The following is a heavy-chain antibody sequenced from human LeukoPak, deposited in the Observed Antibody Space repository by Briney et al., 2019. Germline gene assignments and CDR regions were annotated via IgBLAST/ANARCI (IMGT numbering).Heavy chain of an antibody. V-gene: IGHV3-66*02. Sequence: PGGSLRLSCAASGFTVSTTYMTWVRQALGKGLECVSVLYSDDSTYYADSVKGRFTVSKDKSKNTLYLQMSSLRADDTAVYYCARGHGLDWGQGTLVTVSS. CDR3: ARGHGLD. J-gene: IGHJ4*02. D-gene: IGHD6-6*01. CDR1: GFTVSTTY. CDR2: LYSDDST.